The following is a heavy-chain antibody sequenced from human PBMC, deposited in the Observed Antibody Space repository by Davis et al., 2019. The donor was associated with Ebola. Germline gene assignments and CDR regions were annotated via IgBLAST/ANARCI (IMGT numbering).Heavy chain of an antibody. D-gene: IGHD2-2*02. V-gene: IGHV3-48*04. CDR3: ARDLYLGSWNYYGMDV. J-gene: IGHJ6*02. Sequence: ETLSLTCAASGFTFSRYSMNWVRQAPGKGLEWVSYISTGSSTMSYADSVKGRFTISRDNAKNSLYLQMNSLRAEDTAVYYCARDLYLGSWNYYGMDVWGQGTTVTVSS. CDR1: GFTFSRYS. CDR2: ISTGSSTM.